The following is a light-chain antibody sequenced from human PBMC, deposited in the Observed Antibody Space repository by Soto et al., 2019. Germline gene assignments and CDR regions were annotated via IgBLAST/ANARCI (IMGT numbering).Light chain of an antibody. Sequence: IVVTQTPTTLPVSPVERVTISCKASQSVSNKVAWYQQKPGQTPRLIIYDTSTRAADIPARFSGSGYGTDFTLTISSLQPEDFAVYYCQQYNIWRSMTFGPGTRLEIK. CDR2: DTS. V-gene: IGKV3-15*01. CDR1: QSVSNK. CDR3: QQYNIWRSMT. J-gene: IGKJ5*01.